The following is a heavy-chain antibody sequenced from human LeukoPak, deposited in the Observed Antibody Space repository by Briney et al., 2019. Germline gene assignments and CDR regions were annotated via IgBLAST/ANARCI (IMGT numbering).Heavy chain of an antibody. D-gene: IGHD2-2*01. Sequence: PWETLSLTCTVSGVSISSSSYYWGWIRQPPGKGLEWIGSIYYSGSTYYNPALKSRVTISVDTSKNQFSLKRSSVTAADTAVYYCARHLTLVVPAPAVNWFDPWGQGTLVTVSS. CDR1: GVSISSSSYY. CDR2: IYYSGST. CDR3: ARHLTLVVPAPAVNWFDP. V-gene: IGHV4-39*01. J-gene: IGHJ5*02.